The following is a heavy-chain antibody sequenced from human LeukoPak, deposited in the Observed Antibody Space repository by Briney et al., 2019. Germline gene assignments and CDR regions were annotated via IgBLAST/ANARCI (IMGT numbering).Heavy chain of an antibody. D-gene: IGHD1-26*01. Sequence: PGGSLRLSCAASGFTFSSYAMSWVRQAPGKGLEWVSAISGSGGSTYYADSVKGRFTISRDNSKNTLHLQMNSLRAEDTAVYYCATHLSGWKERDAFDIWGQGTMVTVSS. J-gene: IGHJ3*02. CDR1: GFTFSSYA. CDR3: ATHLSGWKERDAFDI. V-gene: IGHV3-23*01. CDR2: ISGSGGST.